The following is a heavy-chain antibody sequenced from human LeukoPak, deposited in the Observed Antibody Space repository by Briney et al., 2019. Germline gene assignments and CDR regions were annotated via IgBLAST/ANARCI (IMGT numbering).Heavy chain of an antibody. D-gene: IGHD6-13*01. CDR2: IYHSGST. V-gene: IGHV4-30-4*01. CDR3: ARDRGAAAVPYYFDN. CDR1: GGSISSGDYY. Sequence: SETLSLTCTVSGGSISSGDYYWSWIRQPPGKGLEWIGYIYHSGSTYYNPSLKSRVTISVDTSKNQFSLKLSSVTAADTAVYYCARDRGAAAVPYYFDNWGQGTLVTVSS. J-gene: IGHJ4*02.